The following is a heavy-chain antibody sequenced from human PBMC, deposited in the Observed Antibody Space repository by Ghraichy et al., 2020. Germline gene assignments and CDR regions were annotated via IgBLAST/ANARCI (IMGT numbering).Heavy chain of an antibody. CDR3: ARVNCGGVCFQFDY. V-gene: IGHV3-48*02. J-gene: IGHJ4*01. Sequence: GESLNISCAASGFAFSLYSMNWVRQAPGKGLEWVSYIDSGSTTIFYADSVKGRFTVSRDNAKNSLYLQMNSLRDDDTAVYYCARVNCGGVCFQFDYWGQGTLVTVSS. CDR1: GFAFSLYS. CDR2: IDSGSTTI. D-gene: IGHD2-21*02.